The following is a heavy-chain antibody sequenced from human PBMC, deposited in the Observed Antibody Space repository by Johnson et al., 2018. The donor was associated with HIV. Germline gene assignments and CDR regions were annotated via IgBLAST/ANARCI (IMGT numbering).Heavy chain of an antibody. J-gene: IGHJ3*02. CDR3: VRDQGSGWPTNAFDI. CDR1: GFTFSSYG. CDR2: IRYDGRNK. V-gene: IGHV3-33*01. Sequence: QVQLVEFGGGVVQPGRSLRLSCVTSGFTFSSYGMHWVRQAPGKGLEWVAFIRYDGRNKYATDSVKGRFIISRDNSKNMTNLQMNGLSDEDTADYYCVRDQGSGWPTNAFDIWGRGTRVTVSS. D-gene: IGHD6-19*01.